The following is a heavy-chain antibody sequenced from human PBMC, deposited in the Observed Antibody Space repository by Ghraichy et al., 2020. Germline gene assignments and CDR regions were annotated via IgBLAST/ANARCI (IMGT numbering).Heavy chain of an antibody. J-gene: IGHJ5*02. CDR2: IYHSGST. D-gene: IGHD3-10*01. CDR1: GGSISSSNW. Sequence: SETLSLTCAVSGGSISSSNWWSWVRQPPGKGLEWIGEIYHSGSTNYNPSLKSRVTISVDKSKNQFSLKLSSVTAADTAVYYCARGGVYYGSGSYYKGPEWFDPWGQGTLVTVSS. CDR3: ARGGVYYGSGSYYKGPEWFDP. V-gene: IGHV4-4*02.